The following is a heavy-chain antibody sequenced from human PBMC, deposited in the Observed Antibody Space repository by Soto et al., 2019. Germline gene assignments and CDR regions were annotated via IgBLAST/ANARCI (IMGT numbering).Heavy chain of an antibody. CDR1: GFTFSSYW. Sequence: EVQLVESGGGLVQPGGSLRLSCAASGFTFSSYWMSWVRQAPGKGLEWVANIKQDGSEKYYVDSVKGRFTISRDNAKNSLYLQMNSLRAEDTAVYYCARDVEEWVPTYFDYWGQGTLVTVSS. CDR2: IKQDGSEK. CDR3: ARDVEEWVPTYFDY. V-gene: IGHV3-7*05. J-gene: IGHJ4*02. D-gene: IGHD3-3*01.